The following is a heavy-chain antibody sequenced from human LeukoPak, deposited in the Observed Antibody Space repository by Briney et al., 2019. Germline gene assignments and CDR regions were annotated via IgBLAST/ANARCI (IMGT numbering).Heavy chain of an antibody. Sequence: GSLRLSCAASGFTFRSYWMSWVRQAPGKGLEWVAILNQDGSEKYYVDSVKGRFTISRHNAEKSLYLQMNSMRDEDTDIYYCARRRGDVWGQGTKVTV. V-gene: IGHV3-7*05. J-gene: IGHJ6*02. CDR3: ARRRGDV. CDR1: GFTFRSYW. CDR2: LNQDGSEK.